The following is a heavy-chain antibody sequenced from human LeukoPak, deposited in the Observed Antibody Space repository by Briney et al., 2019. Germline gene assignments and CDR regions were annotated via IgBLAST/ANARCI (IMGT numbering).Heavy chain of an antibody. CDR1: GGSISSSSYY. CDR2: IYYSGST. CDR3: ARQGRTGTTLSKDY. V-gene: IGHV4-39*01. J-gene: IGHJ4*02. D-gene: IGHD1-7*01. Sequence: PSETLSLTCTVSGGSISSSSYYWGWIRQPPGKGLEWIGSIYYSGSTYYNPSLKSRVTISVDTSKNQFSLKLSSVTAADTAVYYRARQGRTGTTLSKDYWGQGTLVTVSS.